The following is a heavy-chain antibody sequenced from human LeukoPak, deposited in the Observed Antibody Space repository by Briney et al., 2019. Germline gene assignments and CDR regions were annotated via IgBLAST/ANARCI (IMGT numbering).Heavy chain of an antibody. Sequence: GRSLRLSCAAYGFTFSNYDMHWVRQSPGKGLEWFSLIWSDGKIEQYAASVEGRITLSRDNSKQTVYLQIDSLRGEDTAVYYCAKDPGTATRGFHMDVWGKGTRVTVSS. CDR1: GFTFSNYD. D-gene: IGHD6-13*01. V-gene: IGHV3-30*02. CDR2: IWSDGKIE. CDR3: AKDPGTATRGFHMDV. J-gene: IGHJ6*03.